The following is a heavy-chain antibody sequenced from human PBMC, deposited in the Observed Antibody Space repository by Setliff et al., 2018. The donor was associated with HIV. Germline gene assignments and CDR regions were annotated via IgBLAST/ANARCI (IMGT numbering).Heavy chain of an antibody. J-gene: IGHJ5*02. CDR3: ARSTSSIGYISDL. CDR1: GGSINSYY. V-gene: IGHV4-59*01. D-gene: IGHD5-12*01. CDR2: IHNSGT. Sequence: SSETLSLTCTVSGGSINSYYWSWVRLPPGKGLEWIGFIHNSGTNYNPSLKSRVTISVDTSKNQFSLRLTSVTAADTAVYYCARSTSSIGYISDLWGQGTLVTVSS.